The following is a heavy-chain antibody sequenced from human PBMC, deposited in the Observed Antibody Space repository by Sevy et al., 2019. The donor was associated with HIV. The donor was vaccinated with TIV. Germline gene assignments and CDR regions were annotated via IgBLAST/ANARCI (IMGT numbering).Heavy chain of an antibody. V-gene: IGHV1-18*01. J-gene: IGHJ6*03. Sequence: ASVKVSCKASGYTFTSYGISWVRQAPGQGLEWMGWISAYNGNTNYAQKLQGRVTMTTDTSTSTAYMELRSLRSDDTAVYYCAGDCGNCYKCMHYYYMDVWGKGTTVTVSS. CDR2: ISAYNGNT. D-gene: IGHD1-26*01. CDR3: AGDCGNCYKCMHYYYMDV. CDR1: GYTFTSYG.